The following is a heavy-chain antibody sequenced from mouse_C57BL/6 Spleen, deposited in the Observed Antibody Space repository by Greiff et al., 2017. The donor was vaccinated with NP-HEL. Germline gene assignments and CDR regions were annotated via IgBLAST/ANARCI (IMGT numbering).Heavy chain of an antibody. J-gene: IGHJ1*03. CDR3: ARKWVYDGYHWYFDV. D-gene: IGHD2-3*01. Sequence: VMLVESGPGLVAPSQSLSITCTVSGFSLTSYAISWVRQPPGKGLEWLGVIWTGGGTNYNSALNSRLSISKDNSKSQVFLKMNSLQTDDTARYYCARKWVYDGYHWYFDVWGTGTTVTVSS. V-gene: IGHV2-9-1*01. CDR1: GFSLTSYA. CDR2: IWTGGGT.